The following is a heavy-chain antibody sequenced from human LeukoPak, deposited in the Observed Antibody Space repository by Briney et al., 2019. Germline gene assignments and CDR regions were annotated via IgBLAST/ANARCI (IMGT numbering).Heavy chain of an antibody. D-gene: IGHD6-6*01. J-gene: IGHJ5*02. CDR3: ARDSPYSSSNWFDP. CDR1: GFTFSSYA. V-gene: IGHV3-30-3*01. CDR2: ISYDGSNK. Sequence: GRSLRLPCAASGFTFSSYAMHWVRQAPGKGLEWVAVISYDGSNKYYADSVKGRFTISRDNSKNTLYLQMNSLRAEDTAVYYCARDSPYSSSNWFDPWGQGTLVTVSS.